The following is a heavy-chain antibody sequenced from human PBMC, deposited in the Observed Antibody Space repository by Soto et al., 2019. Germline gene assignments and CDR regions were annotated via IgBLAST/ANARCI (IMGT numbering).Heavy chain of an antibody. V-gene: IGHV4-61*01. CDR1: GGSVSNKTNY. CDR3: ARGGGPYVWFNEF. D-gene: IGHD3-16*01. Sequence: PSETLSLTCSVSGGSVSNKTNYWSWIRQPPGKRLEWIGYVYYSGTTNYNPSLKSRVTISVDLSKNQFSLRLSSLTSDDTAMYYCARGGGPYVWFNEFWGQGTQVTVSS. CDR2: VYYSGTT. J-gene: IGHJ4*02.